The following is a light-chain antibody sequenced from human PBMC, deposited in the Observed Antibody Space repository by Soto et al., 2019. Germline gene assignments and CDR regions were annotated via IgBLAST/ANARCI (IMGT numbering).Light chain of an antibody. J-gene: IGLJ2*01. CDR1: SSDVGSYKL. V-gene: IGLV2-23*02. Sequence: QSALTQPASVSGSPGQSITISCTGTSSDVGSYKLVSWYQQHPDKAPKLMIYEVSKRPSGVSNRFSGSKSGNTASLTISGLLAEDEADYYCCSYAGSSTYVVFGGGTKLTVL. CDR2: EVS. CDR3: CSYAGSSTYVV.